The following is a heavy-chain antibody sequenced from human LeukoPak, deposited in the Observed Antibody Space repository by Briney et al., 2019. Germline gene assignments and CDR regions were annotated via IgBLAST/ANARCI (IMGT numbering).Heavy chain of an antibody. V-gene: IGHV3-64D*06. CDR2: VGPSGAGA. Sequence: RPGGSLRLSCSASGFTFSSHSMHWVRQAPGKGLEYVSAVGPSGAGAYYADSVKGRFTIARDNSRNTLSLQMSSLRTEDTAVYYCVSDLHVVPVWGQGTLVTVAS. CDR1: GFTFSSHS. D-gene: IGHD2-21*01. CDR3: VSDLHVVPV. J-gene: IGHJ4*02.